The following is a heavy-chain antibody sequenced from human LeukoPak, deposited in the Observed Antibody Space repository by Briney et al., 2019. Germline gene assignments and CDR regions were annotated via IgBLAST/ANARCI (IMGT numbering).Heavy chain of an antibody. D-gene: IGHD3-10*01. Sequence: GGSLRLSCAASGFTFSSYGMHWDRQAQGKGLEWVALISYDVSNKYYADSVKGRFTISRDNSRNTLFLQMNSLRAEDTAVYYCAKTMVRGVLDWSYDFWGQGTLVTVSS. J-gene: IGHJ4*02. CDR2: ISYDVSNK. CDR3: AKTMVRGVLDWSYDF. V-gene: IGHV3-30*18. CDR1: GFTFSSYG.